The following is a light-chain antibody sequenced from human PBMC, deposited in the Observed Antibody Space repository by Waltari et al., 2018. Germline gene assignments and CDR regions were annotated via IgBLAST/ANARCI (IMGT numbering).Light chain of an antibody. CDR1: SSDIGSYNL. V-gene: IGLV2-23*02. Sequence: QSALTQPASVSGSPGQSITISCTGTSSDIGSYNLVSWYQQHPAKAPNLIIYKVNRQPSWVSDRFSTSKSVNTASLTISGLQADDEADYYCCSYAGDSTYVFGTGAKVTVL. CDR2: KVN. CDR3: CSYAGDSTYV. J-gene: IGLJ1*01.